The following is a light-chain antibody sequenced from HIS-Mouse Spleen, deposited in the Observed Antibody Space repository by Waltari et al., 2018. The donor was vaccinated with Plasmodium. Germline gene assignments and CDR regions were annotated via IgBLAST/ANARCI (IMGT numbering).Light chain of an antibody. V-gene: IGLV2-14*01. J-gene: IGLJ1*01. CDR3: SSYTSSSILYV. CDR2: EVS. Sequence: QSALTQPASVSVSPGQSITISCPGTSRDVVGYNYVSWYQQHPGKAPKLMIYEVSNRPSGVSNRFSGSKSGNTASLTISGLQAEDEADYYCSSYTSSSILYVFGTGTKVTVL. CDR1: SRDVVGYNY.